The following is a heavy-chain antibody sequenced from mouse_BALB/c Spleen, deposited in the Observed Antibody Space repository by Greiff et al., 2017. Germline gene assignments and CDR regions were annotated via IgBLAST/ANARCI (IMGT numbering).Heavy chain of an antibody. CDR2: INPSSGYT. J-gene: IGHJ4*01. D-gene: IGHD2-12*01. V-gene: IGHV1-4*01. CDR3: ARSAYYSNPYYYAMDD. Sequence: QVQLKESGAELARPGASVKMSCKASGYTFTSYTMHWVKQRPGQGLEWIGYINPSSGYTNYNQKFKDKATLTADKSSSTAYMQLSSLTSEDSAVYYCARSAYYSNPYYYAMDDWGQGTSVTVSS. CDR1: GYTFTSYT.